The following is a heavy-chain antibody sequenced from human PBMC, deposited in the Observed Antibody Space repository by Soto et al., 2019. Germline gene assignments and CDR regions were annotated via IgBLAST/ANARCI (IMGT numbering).Heavy chain of an antibody. J-gene: IGHJ6*02. D-gene: IGHD3-3*01. CDR2: LNAGNDNT. CDR1: GYTSTTYV. CDR3: ARVGQNYYGMDV. V-gene: IGHV1-3*01. Sequence: ASVKVSCKASGYTSTTYVMHWVRQAPGQRLEWMGLLNAGNDNTEYSQKLQGRVTITRDTSASTVYMKVSSLSSEDTAVYYCARVGQNYYGMDVWG.